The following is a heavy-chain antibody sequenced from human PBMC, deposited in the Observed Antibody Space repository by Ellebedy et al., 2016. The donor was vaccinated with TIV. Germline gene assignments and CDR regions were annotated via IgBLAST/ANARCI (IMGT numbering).Heavy chain of an antibody. V-gene: IGHV3-23*01. CDR2: ISHSGDNT. J-gene: IGHJ4*02. Sequence: GGSLRLXCEASGFTLSSYAMSWVRQAPGKGLEWVSSISHSGDNTYYADSVKGRFTISRDNSKNTLYLRMNSLRVEDTAVYYCSKKGPHHDYDDSWGQGTLVTVSS. CDR3: SKKGPHHDYDDS. CDR1: GFTLSSYA.